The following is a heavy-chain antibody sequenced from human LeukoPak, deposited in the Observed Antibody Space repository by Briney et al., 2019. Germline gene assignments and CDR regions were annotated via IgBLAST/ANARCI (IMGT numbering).Heavy chain of an antibody. Sequence: GRSLRLSCAASGFTFDDYAMHWVRQAPGKGLEWVSGISWNSGSIGYADSVKGRFTISRDNAKNSLYLQMNSLRAEDTASYYCAKGHQSDAFDIWGQGTMVTVSS. CDR3: AKGHQSDAFDI. CDR1: GFTFDDYA. D-gene: IGHD2-2*01. CDR2: ISWNSGSI. J-gene: IGHJ3*02. V-gene: IGHV3-9*01.